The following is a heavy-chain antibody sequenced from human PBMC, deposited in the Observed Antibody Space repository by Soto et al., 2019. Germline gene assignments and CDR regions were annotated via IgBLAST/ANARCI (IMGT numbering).Heavy chain of an antibody. CDR1: GYTFTSQW. J-gene: IGHJ4*02. Sequence: PGESLKISCKCSGYTFTSQWIGWVRQMPGKGLEWMGIIFPGDSDTRYSPSFQGQVTISADSSVSTAYLQWSSLKASDTPMYYCAGLTDGYPGYWGQGTLVTVSS. CDR2: IFPGDSDT. D-gene: IGHD5-12*01. V-gene: IGHV5-51*01. CDR3: AGLTDGYPGY.